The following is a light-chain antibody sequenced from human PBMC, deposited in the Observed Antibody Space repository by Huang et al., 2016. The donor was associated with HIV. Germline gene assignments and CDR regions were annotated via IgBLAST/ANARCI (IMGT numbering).Light chain of an antibody. V-gene: IGKV3-11*01. Sequence: EVVLTQSPAILSLSPGDRATLSCRASERVGRSVAWYQQKPGQPPTLLIYDASYRATGIPARFAGTGSGTDFTLTISSLESEDFGFYYCQQCSSWPRTFGQGTKVEI. J-gene: IGKJ1*01. CDR3: QQCSSWPRT. CDR1: ERVGRS. CDR2: DAS.